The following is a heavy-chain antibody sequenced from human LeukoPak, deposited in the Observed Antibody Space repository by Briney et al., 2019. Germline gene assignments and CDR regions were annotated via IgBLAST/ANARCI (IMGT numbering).Heavy chain of an antibody. V-gene: IGHV4-59*01. J-gene: IGHJ4*02. CDR2: IYYSGST. Sequence: SETLSLTCTVSGGSISSYYWSWIRQPPGKGLEWIGYIYYSGSTNYNPSLKSRVTISVDTSKNQFSLKLSSVTAADTAVYYCASSSGGYSYGAHYWGQGTLVTVSS. CDR3: ASSSGGYSYGAHY. CDR1: GGSISSYY. D-gene: IGHD5-18*01.